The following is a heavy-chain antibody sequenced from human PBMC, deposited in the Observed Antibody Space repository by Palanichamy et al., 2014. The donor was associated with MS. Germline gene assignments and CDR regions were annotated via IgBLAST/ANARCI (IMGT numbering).Heavy chain of an antibody. CDR3: ARTGTTMTAPYSYFSMDV. CDR1: GSSFSGHG. J-gene: IGHJ6*02. D-gene: IGHD2-15*01. Sequence: QLVESGGGVVQPGASLRLSCTASGSSFSGHGMNWVRQAPGKGLEWVAVIWFDGSNRKYADSVKGRFTVSRDNSKNTLYLQLNSLRVEDTAVYYCARTGTTMTAPYSYFSMDVWGHGTTVSVAS. CDR2: IWFDGSNR. V-gene: IGHV3-33*01.